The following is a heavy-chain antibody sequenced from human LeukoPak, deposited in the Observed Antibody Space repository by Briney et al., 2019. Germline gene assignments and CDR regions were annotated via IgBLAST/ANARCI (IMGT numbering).Heavy chain of an antibody. CDR3: AKDRLITVPKVEDDVFDI. Sequence: GRSLRLSCAASGLTFDDYAMHWVRQAPGKGLEWVSGISWNSGSTAYADSVKGRFTISRDNSKNSLYLQMNSLRAEDTAFYYCAKDRLITVPKVEDDVFDIWGQGTMVTVSS. D-gene: IGHD4-17*01. V-gene: IGHV3-9*01. CDR2: ISWNSGST. CDR1: GLTFDDYA. J-gene: IGHJ3*02.